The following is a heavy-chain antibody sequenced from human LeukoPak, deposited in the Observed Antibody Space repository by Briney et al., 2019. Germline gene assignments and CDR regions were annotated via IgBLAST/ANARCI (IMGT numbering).Heavy chain of an antibody. CDR3: ARVQVSQWLVQFWFDP. D-gene: IGHD6-19*01. Sequence: SETLSLTCTVSGGSISSYYWSWIRQPPGKGLEWIGYIYYSGSTNYNPSLKGRVTISVDTSKNQFSLKLSSVTAADTAVYYCARVQVSQWLVQFWFDPWGQGTLVTVSS. CDR2: IYYSGST. J-gene: IGHJ5*02. CDR1: GGSISSYY. V-gene: IGHV4-59*01.